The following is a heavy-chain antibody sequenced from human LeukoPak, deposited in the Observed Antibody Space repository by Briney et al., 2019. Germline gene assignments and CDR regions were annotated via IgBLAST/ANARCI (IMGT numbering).Heavy chain of an antibody. CDR1: GVSISSSSYD. CDR3: ARAIIHFDY. CDR2: IYYSGST. V-gene: IGHV4-39*07. D-gene: IGHD5-24*01. Sequence: SETLSLACTVSGVSISSSSYDWGWLRQPPGKGLEWIGSIYYSGSTYYNPSLKSRVTISVDTSKNQFSLKLSSVTAADTAVYYCARAIIHFDYWGQGTLVTVSS. J-gene: IGHJ4*02.